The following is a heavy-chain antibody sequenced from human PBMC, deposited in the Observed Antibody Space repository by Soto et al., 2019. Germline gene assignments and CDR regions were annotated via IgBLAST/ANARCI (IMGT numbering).Heavy chain of an antibody. Sequence: PGGSLRLSCAVAGYTFGSHCMQWGRHDPGKRLERVSRMNSDGGIINYADSVKGRFTVSGDNAKNTLYLQMNSLRVEDTAVYYCATAEVDSWGPGTLVTV. V-gene: IGHV3-74*01. J-gene: IGHJ5*01. CDR2: MNSDGGII. CDR1: GYTFGSHC. CDR3: ATAEVDS.